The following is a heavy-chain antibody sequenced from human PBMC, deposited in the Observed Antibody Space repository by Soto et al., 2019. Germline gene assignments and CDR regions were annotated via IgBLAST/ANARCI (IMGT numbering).Heavy chain of an antibody. J-gene: IGHJ4*02. D-gene: IGHD2-15*01. V-gene: IGHV4-30-4*01. Sequence: PSETLSLTCSVSGDAISTVDYFWAWSRQPPGQALEYIGYIYKSTTTYYNPSFESRVAISLDTSKSQFSLPVTSETAADTAVYFCARGRYCLTGRCFPNYLDSCGKRTLVTVSS. CDR1: GDAISTVDYF. CDR2: IYKSTTT. CDR3: ARGRYCLTGRCFPNYLDS.